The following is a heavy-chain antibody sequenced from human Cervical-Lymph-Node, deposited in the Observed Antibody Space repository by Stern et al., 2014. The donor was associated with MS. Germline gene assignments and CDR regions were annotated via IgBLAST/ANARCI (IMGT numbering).Heavy chain of an antibody. CDR2: IYWDDDK. J-gene: IGHJ4*02. Sequence: QVTLRESGPTLVKPTQTLTLTCTFSGFSLSTSGVGVGWIRQPPGKALEWLALIYWDDDKRYSQSLKSRLTITKATSKNQVVLTMTNMDPVDTATYYCAHGLEIRLWAAYWGQGTLVTVSS. V-gene: IGHV2-5*02. CDR1: GFSLSTSGVG. CDR3: AHGLEIRLWAAY. D-gene: IGHD5-18*01.